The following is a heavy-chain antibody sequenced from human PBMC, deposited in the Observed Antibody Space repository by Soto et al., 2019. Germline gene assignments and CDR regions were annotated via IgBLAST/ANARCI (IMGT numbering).Heavy chain of an antibody. D-gene: IGHD1-26*01. Sequence: QVQLVQSGAEVRKPGASVKVSCKASGYTLTTYGISWVRQAPGQGLEWMGWISPYNGNTNYAQKLQGRVTMTTDTSTSTAYMELRSLRSDDTAVYYCATCGSYYADVSHGAFDTWGQGTMVTVSS. CDR3: ATCGSYYADVSHGAFDT. CDR1: GYTLTTYG. J-gene: IGHJ3*02. V-gene: IGHV1-18*01. CDR2: ISPYNGNT.